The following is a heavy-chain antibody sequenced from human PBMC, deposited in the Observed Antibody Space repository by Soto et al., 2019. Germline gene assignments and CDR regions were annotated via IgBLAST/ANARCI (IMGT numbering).Heavy chain of an antibody. CDR3: ARQAARNYIDS. Sequence: GGSLRLSCAASGFTFTDYSMSWIRQAPGKGLEWLAFIDSRGRTLSYADSVKGRFTISRDNAKNSLYLQMHSLRADDTAVYYCARQAARNYIDSWGQGXVVTVPS. J-gene: IGHJ4*02. CDR2: IDSRGRTL. CDR1: GFTFTDYS. D-gene: IGHD6-6*01. V-gene: IGHV3-11*01.